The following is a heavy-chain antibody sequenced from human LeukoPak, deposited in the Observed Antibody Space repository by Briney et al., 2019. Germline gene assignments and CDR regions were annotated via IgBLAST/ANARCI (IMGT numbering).Heavy chain of an antibody. J-gene: IGHJ4*02. CDR3: VKEQSSGNYRTADF. CDR1: GFTLSSCG. CDR2: ITYGGITT. Sequence: GGSLRLSCAASGFTLSSCGMHWVRQAPGKGLEWVAVITYGGITTYFDDSVKGRFTISRDTSKSMLYLQMNSLRPEDTAVYYCVKEQSSGNYRTADFWGQGTLVTVSS. D-gene: IGHD3-10*01. V-gene: IGHV3-30*18.